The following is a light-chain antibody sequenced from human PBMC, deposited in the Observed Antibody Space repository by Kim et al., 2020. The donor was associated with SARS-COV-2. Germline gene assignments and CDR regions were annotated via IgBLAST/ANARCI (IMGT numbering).Light chain of an antibody. V-gene: IGKV3-20*01. CDR2: GAS. CDR3: QQYTSSLHT. Sequence: SPGERVTLSCRASHNIASGYLAWYQHKPGQAPRLLIYGASTRATGTPARFSGSGSGTNFSLVINRLEPEDFAVYFCQQYTSSLHTFGPGTKLEI. CDR1: HNIASGY. J-gene: IGKJ2*01.